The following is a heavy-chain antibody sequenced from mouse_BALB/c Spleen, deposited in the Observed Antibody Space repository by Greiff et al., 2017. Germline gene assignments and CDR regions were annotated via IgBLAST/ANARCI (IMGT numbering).Heavy chain of an antibody. CDR2: ISSGGSYT. CDR3: ASPWGYGNLFAY. V-gene: IGHV5-6*01. D-gene: IGHD2-1*01. Sequence: EVQLVESGGDLVKPGGSLKLSCAASGFTFSSYGMSWVRQTPDKRLEWVATISSGGSYTYYPDSVKGRFTISRDNAKNTLYLQMSSLKSEDTAMYYCASPWGYGNLFAYWGQGTLVTVSA. CDR1: GFTFSSYG. J-gene: IGHJ3*01.